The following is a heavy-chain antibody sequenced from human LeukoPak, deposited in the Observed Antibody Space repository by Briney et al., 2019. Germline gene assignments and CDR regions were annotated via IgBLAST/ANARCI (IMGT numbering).Heavy chain of an antibody. V-gene: IGHV4-39*07. CDR3: ARDVGDILTGYFDY. CDR2: IYYSGST. J-gene: IGHJ4*02. D-gene: IGHD3-9*01. CDR1: GGSISSSSYY. Sequence: SETLSLTCTVSGGSISSSSYYWGWIRQPPGKGLEWIGSIYYSGSTYYNPSLKSRVTTSVDTSKNQFSLKLSSVTAADTAVYYCARDVGDILTGYFDYWGQGTLVTVSS.